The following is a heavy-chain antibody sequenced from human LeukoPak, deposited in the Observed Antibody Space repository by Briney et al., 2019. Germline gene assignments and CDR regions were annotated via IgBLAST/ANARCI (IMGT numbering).Heavy chain of an antibody. CDR1: GFTFTNCS. CDR2: ISSGSTYI. D-gene: IGHD3-3*01. CDR3: ARDMYYDFWSGYYPPYYFYGMDV. Sequence: GSLRLSCAASGFTFTNCSMNWVRQAPGKGLEWVSSISSGSTYIFYADSVKGRFTISRDNAKNSLSLQMNSLRAEDTAVYYCARDMYYDFWSGYYPPYYFYGMDVWGQGTTVTVSS. J-gene: IGHJ6*02. V-gene: IGHV3-21*01.